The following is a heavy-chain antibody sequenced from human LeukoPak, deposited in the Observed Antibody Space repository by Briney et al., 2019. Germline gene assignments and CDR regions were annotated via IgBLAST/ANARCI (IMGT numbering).Heavy chain of an antibody. D-gene: IGHD3-10*01. CDR1: GYSFTNYW. J-gene: IGHJ6*03. V-gene: IGHV5-51*01. CDR2: ISPGDSDT. Sequence: GESLKISCKGSGYSFTNYWIGWVRQMPGKGLEWMGIISPGDSDTRYSPSFQGQVTISADKSISTAYLQWSSLKASDTAMYYCARTPYYGSGRGYMDVWGKGTTVTISS. CDR3: ARTPYYGSGRGYMDV.